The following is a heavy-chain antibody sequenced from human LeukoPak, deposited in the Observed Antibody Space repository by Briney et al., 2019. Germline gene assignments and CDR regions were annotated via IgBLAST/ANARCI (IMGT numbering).Heavy chain of an antibody. V-gene: IGHV4-4*07. D-gene: IGHD2-2*01. Sequence: PSETLSLTCTVSGGSISSYYWSWIRQPAGKGLEWIGRIYTSGSTNYNPSLKSRVTMSVDTSKNQFSLKLSSVTAADTAVYYCARDAHYPFYCSSTSCPDWYFDLWGRGTLVTVSS. CDR1: GGSISSYY. J-gene: IGHJ2*01. CDR3: ARDAHYPFYCSSTSCPDWYFDL. CDR2: IYTSGST.